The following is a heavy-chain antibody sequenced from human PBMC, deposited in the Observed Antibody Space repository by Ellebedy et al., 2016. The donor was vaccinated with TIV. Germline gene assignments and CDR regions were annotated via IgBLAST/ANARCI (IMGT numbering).Heavy chain of an antibody. J-gene: IGHJ5*02. Sequence: SQTPSLTCVISGDSVSSRNATWNWVRQSPSRGLEWLGRTYYRSRWYTVYTVSVKNRITIKADTSKNPFSLYPISMAPEDTAFYYCARERNDGTGWYHQSFDPWGQGTRVAISS. CDR1: GDSVSSRNAT. D-gene: IGHD6-19*01. V-gene: IGHV6-1*01. CDR3: ARERNDGTGWYHQSFDP. CDR2: TYYRSRWYT.